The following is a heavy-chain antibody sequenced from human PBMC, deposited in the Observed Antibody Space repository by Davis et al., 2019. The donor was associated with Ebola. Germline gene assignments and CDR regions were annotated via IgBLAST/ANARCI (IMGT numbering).Heavy chain of an antibody. Sequence: PSETLSLTCTVSGGSINFYYWSWVRQPAGKGLEWIGRIYSSGSSDYNPSLKSRVTMSVDTSKNQFSLKVTSVTAADTAVYYCARDHSDTSLDFWGQGTLVTVSS. CDR1: GGSINFYY. J-gene: IGHJ4*02. CDR3: ARDHSDTSLDF. V-gene: IGHV4-4*07. D-gene: IGHD1-26*01. CDR2: IYSSGSS.